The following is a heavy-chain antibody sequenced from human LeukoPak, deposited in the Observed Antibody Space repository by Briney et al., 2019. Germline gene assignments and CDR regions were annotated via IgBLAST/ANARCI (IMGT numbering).Heavy chain of an antibody. CDR2: ISSSSSYI. J-gene: IGHJ6*03. CDR1: GFTFSSYS. Sequence: GGSLRLSCAASGFTFSSYSMNWVRQAPGKGLEWVSSISSSSSYIYYADSVKGRFTISRDNAKNSLYLQMNSLRAEDTAVYYCARDPRTSYSSSSYYYYYMDVWGKGTTVTVSS. V-gene: IGHV3-21*01. CDR3: ARDPRTSYSSSSYYYYYMDV. D-gene: IGHD6-6*01.